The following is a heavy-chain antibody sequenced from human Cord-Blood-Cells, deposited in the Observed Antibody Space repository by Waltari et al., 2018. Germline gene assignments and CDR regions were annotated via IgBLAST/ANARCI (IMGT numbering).Heavy chain of an antibody. CDR3: ATEKQAGAFDI. CDR1: GYTLTELS. D-gene: IGHD6-25*01. V-gene: IGHV1-24*01. CDR2: FDPGGGET. Sequence: QVQLVQSGAEVKKPGASVNVSCKVSGYTLTELSMHWVRQAPGKGLEWMGGFDPGGGETIYAQKFQGRVTMTEDTSTGTAYMELSSLGSEETAVYYWATEKQAGAFDIWGQGTMVTVSS. J-gene: IGHJ3*02.